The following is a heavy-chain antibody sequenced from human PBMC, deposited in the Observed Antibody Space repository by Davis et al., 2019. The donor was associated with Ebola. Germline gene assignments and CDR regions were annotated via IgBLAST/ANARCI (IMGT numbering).Heavy chain of an antibody. CDR2: ISYDGSNK. D-gene: IGHD1-26*01. J-gene: IGHJ5*02. Sequence: GESLKISCAASGFTFSSYAMHWVRQAPGKGLEWVAVISYDGSNKYYADSVKGRFTISRDNSKNTLYLQMSSLRAEDTAVYYCASNFETIVGATAAPSWGQGTLVTVSS. V-gene: IGHV3-30*14. CDR1: GFTFSSYA. CDR3: ASNFETIVGATAAPS.